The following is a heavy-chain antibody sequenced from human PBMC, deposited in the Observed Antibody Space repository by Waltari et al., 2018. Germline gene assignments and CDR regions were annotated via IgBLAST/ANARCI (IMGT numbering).Heavy chain of an antibody. CDR2: INAGNCNT. V-gene: IGHV1-3*01. Sequence: QVQLVQSGAEVKKPGASVKVSCKASGYPFTSYAMHWVRQAPGQRLEWMGWINAGNCNTKYSQKFQGRVTINRYTSASTAYMELSSLRSEDTAVYYCARDHSNPGGGLFDPWGQGTLVTVSS. J-gene: IGHJ5*02. CDR3: ARDHSNPGGGLFDP. CDR1: GYPFTSYA. D-gene: IGHD4-4*01.